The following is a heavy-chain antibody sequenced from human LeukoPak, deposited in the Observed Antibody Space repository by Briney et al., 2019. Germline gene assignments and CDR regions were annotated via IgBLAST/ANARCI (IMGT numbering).Heavy chain of an antibody. J-gene: IGHJ5*02. D-gene: IGHD3-10*01. CDR1: GYTFTSYG. Sequence: ASVKVSCKASGYTFTSYGISWVRQAPGQGLEWMGWISAYNGNTNYAQKLQGRVTMTTDTSTSTAYMELRSLRSDDTAVYDCARGPPHYYGSGSLFDPWGQGTLVTVSS. CDR2: ISAYNGNT. V-gene: IGHV1-18*01. CDR3: ARGPPHYYGSGSLFDP.